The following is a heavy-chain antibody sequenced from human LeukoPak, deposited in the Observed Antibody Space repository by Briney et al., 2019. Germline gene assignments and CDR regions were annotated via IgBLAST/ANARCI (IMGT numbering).Heavy chain of an antibody. CDR3: ARDLTVAGKGDI. J-gene: IGHJ3*02. CDR1: GFTFSSYS. CDR2: ISSSSSYI. V-gene: IGHV3-21*01. Sequence: GGSLRLSCAASGFTFSSYSMNWVRQAPGKGLEWVSSISSSSSYIYYADSVKGRFTISRDNAKNSLYLQMNSLRAEDTAVYYCARDLTVAGKGDIWGQGTMVTVSS. D-gene: IGHD6-19*01.